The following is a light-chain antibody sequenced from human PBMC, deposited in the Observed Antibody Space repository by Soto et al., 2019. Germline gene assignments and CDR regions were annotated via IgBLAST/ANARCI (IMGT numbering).Light chain of an antibody. V-gene: IGKV1-39*01. CDR1: QSITNF. CDR2: AAS. J-gene: IGKJ5*01. Sequence: DIQMTQSPSSLSASVGDRVTITCRASQSITNFLNWYQQKPGKAPKLLIYAASSLQSGVPSRFSGSGSGTDFTLTISRLQPEDFATYYCQQNYSHPPITFGQGTRLEIK. CDR3: QQNYSHPPIT.